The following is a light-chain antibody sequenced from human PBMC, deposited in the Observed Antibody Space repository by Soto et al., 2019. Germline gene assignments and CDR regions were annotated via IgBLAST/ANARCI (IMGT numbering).Light chain of an antibody. Sequence: QSVLTQPASVSGSPGQSITNSCTGTSSDVGSYNLVSWYQQHPGKAPKLMIYEGSKRPSGVSNRFSGSKSGNTASLTISGLQAGDEADYYCCSYAGSSTPYVFGTGTKVTVL. J-gene: IGLJ1*01. CDR2: EGS. V-gene: IGLV2-23*01. CDR3: CSYAGSSTPYV. CDR1: SSDVGSYNL.